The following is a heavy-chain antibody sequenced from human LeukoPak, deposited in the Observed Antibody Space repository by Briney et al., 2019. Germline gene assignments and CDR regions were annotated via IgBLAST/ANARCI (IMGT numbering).Heavy chain of an antibody. Sequence: KPGGSLRLSCAASGFTFSDYYMSWIRQAPGKGLEWVSYISSSGSTIYYADSVKGRFTISRDNAKNSLYLQMNSLKTEDTAVYYCTSQAVAGSGRDYWGQGTLVTVSS. CDR2: ISSSGSTI. J-gene: IGHJ4*02. D-gene: IGHD6-19*01. V-gene: IGHV3-11*01. CDR1: GFTFSDYY. CDR3: TSQAVAGSGRDY.